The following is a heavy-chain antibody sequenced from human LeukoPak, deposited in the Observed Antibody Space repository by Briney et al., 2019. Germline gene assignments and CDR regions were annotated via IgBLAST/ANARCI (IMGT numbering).Heavy chain of an antibody. V-gene: IGHV4-34*01. CDR2: INHSGST. J-gene: IGHJ4*02. D-gene: IGHD3-22*01. Sequence: SETLSLTCAVYGGSFSGYYWSWIRQPPGKGLEWIGEINHSGSTNYNPSLKSRVTISVDTSKNQFSLKLSSVTAADTAVYYCARVNLLRPKRGAIDYWGQGTLVTVSS. CDR1: GGSFSGYY. CDR3: ARVNLLRPKRGAIDY.